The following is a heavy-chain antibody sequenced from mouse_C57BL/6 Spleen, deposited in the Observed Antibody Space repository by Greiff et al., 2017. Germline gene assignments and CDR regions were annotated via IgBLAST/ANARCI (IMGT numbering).Heavy chain of an antibody. D-gene: IGHD1-1*01. V-gene: IGHV1-82*01. CDR3: ARYGGRNY. CDR2: IYPGDGDT. Sequence: QVQLQQSGPELVKPGASVTISCKASGYAFSSSWMNWVKQRPGKGLEWIGRIYPGDGDTNYNGKFKGKATLTADKSSSTASMQRSSLTSEDSVFYCCARYGGRNYWGQGTTLTVSS. J-gene: IGHJ2*01. CDR1: GYAFSSSW.